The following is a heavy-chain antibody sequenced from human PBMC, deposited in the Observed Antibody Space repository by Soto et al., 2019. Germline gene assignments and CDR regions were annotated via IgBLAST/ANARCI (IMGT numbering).Heavy chain of an antibody. D-gene: IGHD5-18*01. Sequence: SETLSLTCTVSGGSMSMYCWSWIRQAPGKGLEWLGHIHYRGSTNYNPSLKSREDIAVDTSKNQLSLKLNSVTAADTAVYYCALGYTYGFTYWGQGTPVTVS. CDR3: ALGYTYGFTY. V-gene: IGHV4-59*01. CDR1: GGSMSMYC. J-gene: IGHJ4*02. CDR2: IHYRGST.